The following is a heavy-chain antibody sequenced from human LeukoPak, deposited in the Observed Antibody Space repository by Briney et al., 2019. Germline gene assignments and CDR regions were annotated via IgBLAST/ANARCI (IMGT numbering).Heavy chain of an antibody. CDR1: GFIFDDYV. V-gene: IGHV3-20*04. D-gene: IGHD4-23*01. CDR2: INWNGDSR. CDR3: TRAVDEEGYNYYYMDV. J-gene: IGHJ6*03. Sequence: GGSLRLSCAASGFIFDDYVMSWVRQAPGKGLEWVSGINWNGDSRGYADSVKGRFTISRDSAKNSVYLQMNSLRAEDTALYYCTRAVDEEGYNYYYMDVWGKGTTVTVSS.